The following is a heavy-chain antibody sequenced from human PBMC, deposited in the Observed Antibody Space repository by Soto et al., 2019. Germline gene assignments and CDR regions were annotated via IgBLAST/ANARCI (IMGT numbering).Heavy chain of an antibody. D-gene: IGHD6-13*01. J-gene: IGHJ6*02. CDR1: GGSFSCYY. Sequence: SETLSLTCAVYGGSFSCYYWSWIRQPPGKGLEWIGEINHSGSTNYNPSLKSRVTISVDTSKNQFSLKLSSVTAADTAVYYCARGVGSSSWNYYGMDVWGQGTTVTVSS. CDR2: INHSGST. CDR3: ARGVGSSSWNYYGMDV. V-gene: IGHV4-34*01.